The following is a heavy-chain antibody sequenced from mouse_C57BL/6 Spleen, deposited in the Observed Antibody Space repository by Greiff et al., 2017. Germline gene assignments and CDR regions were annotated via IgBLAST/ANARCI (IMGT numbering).Heavy chain of an antibody. Sequence: EFQLQQSGAELVRPGASVKLSCTASGFNIKAAYMPWVKQRPEQGLGWIGWIVPENGDPESASKFQGKATITANTSTNTAYLQLSSMTSEDAAVYYCTTDGSSLSFDYWGQGTTLTVSS. CDR1: GFNIKAAY. V-gene: IGHV14-4*01. CDR2: IVPENGDP. D-gene: IGHD1-1*01. CDR3: TTDGSSLSFDY. J-gene: IGHJ2*01.